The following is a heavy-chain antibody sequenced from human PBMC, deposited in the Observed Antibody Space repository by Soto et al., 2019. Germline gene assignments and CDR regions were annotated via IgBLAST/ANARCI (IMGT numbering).Heavy chain of an antibody. D-gene: IGHD5-18*01. J-gene: IGHJ6*02. Sequence: GASVKVSCKASGYTFTSYDINWVRQATGQGLEWMGWMNPNSGNTGYAQKFQGRVTMTRNTSISTAYMELSSLRSEDTAVYYCARGGGYSYGYPYYGMDVWGQGTTVTVSS. V-gene: IGHV1-8*01. CDR2: MNPNSGNT. CDR1: GYTFTSYD. CDR3: ARGGGYSYGYPYYGMDV.